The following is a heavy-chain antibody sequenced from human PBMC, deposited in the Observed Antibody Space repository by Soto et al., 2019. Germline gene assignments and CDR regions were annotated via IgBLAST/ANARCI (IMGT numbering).Heavy chain of an antibody. CDR2: IRSKANSYAT. V-gene: IGHV3-73*01. J-gene: IGHJ6*03. Sequence: EVQLVESGGGLVQPGGSLKLSCAASGFTFSGSAMHWVRQASGKGLEWVGRIRSKANSYATADAASVKGRFTISRDDSKNTAYLQMNSLKTEDTAVYYCTRPTELRFLEWPYYYYYMDVWGKGTTVTVSS. CDR1: GFTFSGSA. CDR3: TRPTELRFLEWPYYYYYMDV. D-gene: IGHD3-3*01.